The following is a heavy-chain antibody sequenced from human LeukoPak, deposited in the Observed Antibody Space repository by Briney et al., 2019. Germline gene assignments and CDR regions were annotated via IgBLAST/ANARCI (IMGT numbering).Heavy chain of an antibody. Sequence: ASVKVSCKVSGYTLTELSMHWVRQAPGEGLEWMGGFYPEDGETIYAQKFRGRVTMTEDTSTDTAYMELSSLRSEDTAVYYCATDHPPFIRYYYMDVWGKGTTVTVSS. CDR2: FYPEDGET. CDR1: GYTLTELS. CDR3: ATDHPPFIRYYYMDV. J-gene: IGHJ6*03. V-gene: IGHV1-24*01.